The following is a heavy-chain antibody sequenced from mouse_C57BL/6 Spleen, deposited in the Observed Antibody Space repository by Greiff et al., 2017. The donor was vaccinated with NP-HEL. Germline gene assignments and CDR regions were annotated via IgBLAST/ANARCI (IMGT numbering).Heavy chain of an antibody. V-gene: IGHV1-53*01. CDR3: AKYDLLWGMDY. Sequence: QVHVKQPGTELVKPGASVKLSCKASGYTFTSYWMHWVKQRPGQGLEWIGNINPSNGGTNYNEKFKSKATLTVDKSSSTAYMQLSSLTSEDSAVYYCAKYDLLWGMDYWGQGTSVTVSS. CDR1: GYTFTSYW. J-gene: IGHJ4*01. D-gene: IGHD2-3*01. CDR2: INPSNGGT.